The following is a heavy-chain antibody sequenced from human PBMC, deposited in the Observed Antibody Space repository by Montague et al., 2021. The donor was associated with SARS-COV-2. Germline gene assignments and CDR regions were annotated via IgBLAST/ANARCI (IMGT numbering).Heavy chain of an antibody. CDR3: ARWGEYYDSPYYYYAMDV. D-gene: IGHD3-3*01. CDR1: GGSFSGYY. J-gene: IGHJ6*02. V-gene: IGHV4-59*12. Sequence: SETLSLTCAVYGGSFSGYYWSWIRQSPGKGLECIGYTSYSGSTDYNPSLKSRVTISIDTSKNQFSLKLSPVTAADTAVYYCARWGEYYDSPYYYYAMDVWGQGTTVTVSS. CDR2: TSYSGST.